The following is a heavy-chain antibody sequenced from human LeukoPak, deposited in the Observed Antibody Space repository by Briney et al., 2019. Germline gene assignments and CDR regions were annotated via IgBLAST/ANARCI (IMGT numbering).Heavy chain of an antibody. CDR3: ARDWGWQGDPGYFDY. D-gene: IGHD3-16*01. CDR1: GFTFSSYS. J-gene: IGHJ4*02. Sequence: PGGSLRLSCAASGFTFSSYSMNWVRQAPGKGLEWVSSISSSSSYIYYADSVKGRFTISRDNAKNSLYLQMNSLRAEDTAIYYCARDWGWQGDPGYFDYWGQGTLVTVSS. V-gene: IGHV3-21*01. CDR2: ISSSSSYI.